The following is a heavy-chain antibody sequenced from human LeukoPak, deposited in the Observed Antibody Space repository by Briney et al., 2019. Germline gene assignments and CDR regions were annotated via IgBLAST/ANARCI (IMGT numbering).Heavy chain of an antibody. J-gene: IGHJ4*02. CDR2: INHSGST. Sequence: SETLSLTCAVYGGCFSGYYWSWIRQPPGKGLEWIGEINHSGSTNYNPSLKSRVTISVDTSKNQFSLKLSSVTAADTAVYYCARGSTGIAAAGHFDYWGQGTLVTVSS. CDR1: GGCFSGYY. V-gene: IGHV4-34*01. CDR3: ARGSTGIAAAGHFDY. D-gene: IGHD6-13*01.